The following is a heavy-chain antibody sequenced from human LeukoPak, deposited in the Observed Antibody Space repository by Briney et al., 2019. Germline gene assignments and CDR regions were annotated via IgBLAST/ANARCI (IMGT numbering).Heavy chain of an antibody. CDR2: IYYSGST. J-gene: IGHJ4*02. CDR1: GGSFSGYY. Sequence: SETLSLTCAVYGGSFSGYYWSWIRQPPGKGLEWIGYIYYSGSTYYNPSLKSRVTISVDTSKNQFSLKLSSVTAADTAVYYCARLGIAAAGTGGDVDYWGQGTLVTVSS. CDR3: ARLGIAAAGTGGDVDY. D-gene: IGHD6-13*01. V-gene: IGHV4-34*09.